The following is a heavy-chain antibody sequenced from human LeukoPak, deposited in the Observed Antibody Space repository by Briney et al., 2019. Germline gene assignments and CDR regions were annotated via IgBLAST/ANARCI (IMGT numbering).Heavy chain of an antibody. CDR2: ISGGGTTT. J-gene: IGHJ4*02. CDR3: AIQANGYYFPFDW. CDR1: GFTLNRFA. V-gene: IGHV3-23*01. Sequence: GGSLRLSCAASGFTLNRFAINWVRQAPGKGLEWVSSISGGGTTTQYADSVKGRFSISRDNSKNTLSLQMDSLRTEDTAVYYCAIQANGYYFPFDWWGQGTLVTVSS. D-gene: IGHD2/OR15-2a*01.